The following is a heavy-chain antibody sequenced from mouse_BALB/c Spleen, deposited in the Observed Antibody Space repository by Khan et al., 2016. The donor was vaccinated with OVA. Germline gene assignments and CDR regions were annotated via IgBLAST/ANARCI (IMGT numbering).Heavy chain of an antibody. CDR2: IYPGTGSS. J-gene: IGHJ3*01. CDR3: ARGGVSDEAWFAY. CDR1: GYIFTSYW. Sequence: QVQLKESGAELVRPGASVKLSCKTCGYIFTSYWIHWVKQRSGQGLEWIARIYPGTGSSYYNEKFRGKATLTADKSSSTAFMQLSSLTHEDSAVYFCARGGVSDEAWFAYWGQGTLVTVSA. V-gene: IGHV1-76*01.